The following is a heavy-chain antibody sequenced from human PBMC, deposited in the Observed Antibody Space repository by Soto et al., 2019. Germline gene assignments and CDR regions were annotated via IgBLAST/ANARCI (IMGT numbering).Heavy chain of an antibody. CDR3: ARDWRGAEGFDP. D-gene: IGHD3-3*01. Sequence: GASVKVSCKSSGYPFTHYGITWVRQAPGQGLEWMGWISPFNGNTNYGQTLQGRVTLTTDTSTSTVNMELRSLRSDDTAVYFCARDWRGAEGFDPWGQGTLVTVSS. V-gene: IGHV1-18*01. CDR2: ISPFNGNT. J-gene: IGHJ5*02. CDR1: GYPFTHYG.